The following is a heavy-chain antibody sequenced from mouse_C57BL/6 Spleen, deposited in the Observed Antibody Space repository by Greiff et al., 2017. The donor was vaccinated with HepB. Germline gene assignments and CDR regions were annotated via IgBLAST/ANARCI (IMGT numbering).Heavy chain of an antibody. CDR3: ARSGYSSFDY. V-gene: IGHV1-22*01. Sequence: EVQLQQSGPELVKPGASVKMSCKASGYTFTDYSMHWVKQSHGKSLEWIGYINPNNGGTSYNQKFKGKATLTVNKSSSTANMLLRSLTSEDSAVYYCARSGYSSFDYWGQGTTLTVSS. CDR1: GYTFTDYS. CDR2: INPNNGGT. D-gene: IGHD3-1*01. J-gene: IGHJ2*01.